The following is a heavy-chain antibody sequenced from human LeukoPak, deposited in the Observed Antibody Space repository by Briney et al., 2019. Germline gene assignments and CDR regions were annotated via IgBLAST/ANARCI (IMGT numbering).Heavy chain of an antibody. CDR2: ISGSGGST. D-gene: IGHD4-11*01. J-gene: IGHJ4*02. CDR3: ATWTTVTTSFDY. Sequence: PGGSLRLSCAASGFTFSSYAMSWVRQAPGKGLEWVSAISGSGGSTYYADSVKGRFTISRDNSKNTLYLQMNSLRAEDTAVYYCATWTTVTTSFDYWGQGTLVTVSS. V-gene: IGHV3-23*01. CDR1: GFTFSSYA.